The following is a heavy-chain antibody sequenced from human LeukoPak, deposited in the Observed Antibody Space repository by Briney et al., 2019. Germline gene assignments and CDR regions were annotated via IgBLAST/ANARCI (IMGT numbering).Heavy chain of an antibody. D-gene: IGHD3-22*01. CDR3: ARESVRRVTMKERGYFDY. Sequence: GGSLRLSCAGSGFVYTAFWMSWVRQVPGKGLEGVANIKQDGSEKYYVDSVSGRFTISRDNARNTLFLQMDNVRVEDTATYYCARESVRRVTMKERGYFDYWGRGTRVTVSS. CDR2: IKQDGSEK. J-gene: IGHJ4*02. V-gene: IGHV3-7*01. CDR1: GFVYTAFW.